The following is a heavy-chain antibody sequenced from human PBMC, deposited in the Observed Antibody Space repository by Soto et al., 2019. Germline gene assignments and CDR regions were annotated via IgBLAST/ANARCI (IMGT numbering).Heavy chain of an antibody. J-gene: IGHJ5*02. CDR1: GFTFSSYS. Sequence: RLSCAASGFTFSSYSMNWVRQAPGKGLEWVSSISSSSSYIYYADSVKGRFTISRDNAKNSLYLQMNSLRAEDTAVYYCARGPIVVVPAAMIDNWFDPWGQGALVTVSS. V-gene: IGHV3-21*01. CDR2: ISSSSSYI. CDR3: ARGPIVVVPAAMIDNWFDP. D-gene: IGHD2-2*01.